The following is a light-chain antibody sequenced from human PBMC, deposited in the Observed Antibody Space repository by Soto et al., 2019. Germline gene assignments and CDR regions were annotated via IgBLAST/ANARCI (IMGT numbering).Light chain of an antibody. J-gene: IGLJ3*02. V-gene: IGLV2-8*01. CDR2: EVT. CDR1: SSDVGGYNY. CDR3: SSYAASNNFYFV. Sequence: QSALTQPTSASGSPGQSVTISCTGTSSDVGGYNYVSWYQQYPGRAPKLMIYEVTKRPSGVPDRFSGSKSGNTASLTVSGLQAEDEADYYCSSYAASNNFYFVFGGGTSSPS.